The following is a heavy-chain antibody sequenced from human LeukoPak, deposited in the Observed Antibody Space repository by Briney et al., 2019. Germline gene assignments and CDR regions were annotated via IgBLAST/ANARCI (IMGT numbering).Heavy chain of an antibody. CDR2: INPSGGNT. CDR3: ARFAVHRRLAVAGQFGLDY. CDR1: GYTFTGYY. V-gene: IGHV1-46*01. Sequence: ASVKVSCKASGYTFTGYYMHWVRQAPGQGLEWMGIINPSGGNTNYPQKFQGRVTMTRDTSTSTVYMELSSLRSGDTAVYYCARFAVHRRLAVAGQFGLDYWGQGTLVTVSS. D-gene: IGHD6-19*01. J-gene: IGHJ4*02.